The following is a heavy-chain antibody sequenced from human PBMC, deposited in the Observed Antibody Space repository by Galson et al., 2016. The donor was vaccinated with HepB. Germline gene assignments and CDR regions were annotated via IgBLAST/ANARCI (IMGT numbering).Heavy chain of an antibody. CDR3: ARGNTWFWNLDL. Sequence: TLSLTCAVSGASVSSGGHHWDWIRQPPGKGLEWIGYTFYPGMTYYSPSLQSRVSMSLDPSKNRFSLMVTSVTAADTAIYYCARGNTWFWNLDLWGRGTLVTVSS. CDR2: TFYPGMT. V-gene: IGHV4-31*11. D-gene: IGHD3-22*01. CDR1: GASVSSGGHH. J-gene: IGHJ2*01.